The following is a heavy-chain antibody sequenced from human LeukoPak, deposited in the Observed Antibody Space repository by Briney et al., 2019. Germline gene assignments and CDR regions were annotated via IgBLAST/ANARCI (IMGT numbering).Heavy chain of an antibody. CDR3: AKCGSASCYDSFDV. CDR2: INSGGIT. D-gene: IGHD2-15*01. Sequence: GGSLRLSCAASGFTFSSYGMSWVRQAPGKGLEWVSAINSGGITYYTDSVKARFVISRDNSKNTLYLQMNSLRAEDTAVYYCAKCGSASCYDSFDVWGQGTMVTVSS. J-gene: IGHJ3*01. V-gene: IGHV3-23*01. CDR1: GFTFSSYG.